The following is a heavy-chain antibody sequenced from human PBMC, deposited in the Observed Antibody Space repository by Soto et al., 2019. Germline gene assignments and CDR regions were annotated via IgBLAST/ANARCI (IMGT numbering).Heavy chain of an antibody. V-gene: IGHV3-30*18. J-gene: IGHJ6*02. CDR2: ISYDGSNK. D-gene: IGHD4-17*01. CDR1: GFTFSSYG. CDR3: AKDIRWTTATLQNGMDV. Sequence: PGGSLRLSCAASGFTFSSYGMHWVRQAPGKGLEWVAVISYDGSNKYYADSVKGRFTISRDNSKNTLYLQMNSLRAEDTAVYYCAKDIRWTTATLQNGMDVLGQGTTVTVSS.